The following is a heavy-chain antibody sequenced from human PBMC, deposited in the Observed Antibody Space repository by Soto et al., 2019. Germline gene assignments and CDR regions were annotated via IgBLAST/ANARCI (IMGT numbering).Heavy chain of an antibody. V-gene: IGHV1-46*01. CDR1: GYKFTTYF. D-gene: IGHD2-15*01. CDR2: IHPSGDT. Sequence: QVQLVQSGAELKKPGASVKVACKASGYKFTTYFIHWVRQAPGQGLEWLGMIHPSGDTGYAQKFRGRVTMTSGTSTTTAYMELRNLTSEDTAVYFSVRGYCSTSPCSGDFQFWGEGTLVALSS. CDR3: VRGYCSTSPCSGDFQF. J-gene: IGHJ1*01.